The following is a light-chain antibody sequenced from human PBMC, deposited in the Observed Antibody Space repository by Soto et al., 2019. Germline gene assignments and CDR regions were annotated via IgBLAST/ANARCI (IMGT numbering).Light chain of an antibody. J-gene: IGKJ4*02. CDR1: QGISSY. Sequence: AIRMAQSPSSFSASTGDRVTITCRASQGISSYLAWYQQKPGKAPKLLIYAASTLQSGVPSRFSGSGSGTDFTLTISCLQFEDFATYYCPPYYSYPPTF. V-gene: IGKV1-8*01. CDR2: AAS. CDR3: PPYYSYPPT.